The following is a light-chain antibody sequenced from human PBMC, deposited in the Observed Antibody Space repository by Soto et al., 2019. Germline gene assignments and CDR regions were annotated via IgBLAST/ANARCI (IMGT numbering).Light chain of an antibody. CDR3: QQYEGT. CDR1: PSVTSNY. V-gene: IGKV3-20*01. J-gene: IGKJ5*01. CDR2: GAS. Sequence: EIVLTQSPGTLSLSPGERATLSCRARPSVTSNYLAWYQQKPGQAPRLLLYGASSRATGVPGRFSGSGSGTDFTLPISVLESDDCGVYYCQQYEGTFGQGTRLEI.